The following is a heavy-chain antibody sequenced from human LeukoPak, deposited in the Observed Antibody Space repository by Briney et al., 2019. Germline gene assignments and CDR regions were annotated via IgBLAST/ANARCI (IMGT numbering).Heavy chain of an antibody. V-gene: IGHV3-23*01. J-gene: IGHJ4*02. CDR1: GFTFSSYA. D-gene: IGHD3-10*01. Sequence: GGSLRLSCAASGFTFSSYAMSCVRHAPGKGLEWVSDISGSGGSTYYADSVKGRFTISRDNSKNTLYLQMNSLRAEDTAVYYRAKEFMVRGVTYLYDYWGQGTLVTVSS. CDR3: AKEFMVRGVTYLYDY. CDR2: ISGSGGST.